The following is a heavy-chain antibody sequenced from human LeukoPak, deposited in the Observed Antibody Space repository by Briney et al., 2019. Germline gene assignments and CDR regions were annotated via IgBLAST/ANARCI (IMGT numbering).Heavy chain of an antibody. D-gene: IGHD3-10*01. V-gene: IGHV4-4*07. CDR3: ARESSGTYYNPLGYMDV. J-gene: IGHJ6*03. Sequence: SESLSLTCTVSGGSLSIYYWNWIRQPAGKGLEWIGRIFTSGITNYNPSLRSRVTMSVDTSKSQFSLNLSSVTAADTAVYYCARESSGTYYNPLGYMDVWGKGTTVTVSS. CDR1: GGSLSIYY. CDR2: IFTSGIT.